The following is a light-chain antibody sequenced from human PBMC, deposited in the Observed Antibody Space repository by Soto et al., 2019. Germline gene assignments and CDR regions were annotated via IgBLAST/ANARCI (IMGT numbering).Light chain of an antibody. CDR2: GAS. Sequence: DIEMTQSPSSLSASVGDRVTITCRASQSISTYLNWYQQKGGKTPKLLIHGASSLQSGVPLRFSGSGSGTDFTLTISSLQPEDFATYYCQQGYSTLLSFGGGTKVELK. CDR1: QSISTY. V-gene: IGKV1-39*01. J-gene: IGKJ4*01. CDR3: QQGYSTLLS.